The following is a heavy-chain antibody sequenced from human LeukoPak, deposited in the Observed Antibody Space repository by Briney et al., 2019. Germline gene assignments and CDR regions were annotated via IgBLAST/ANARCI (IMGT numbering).Heavy chain of an antibody. D-gene: IGHD6-13*01. V-gene: IGHV4-39*01. CDR2: IYYSGST. CDR3: ARLTSSIAAAGQRYYFDF. Sequence: TSETLSLTCSVSGGSISGSSYYWGWIRQPPGKGLEWIGSIYYSGSTYYNPSLKSRVTISVDTSKNQLSLKLSSVTAADTDVYYCARLTSSIAAAGQRYYFDFWGQGTLVTVSS. CDR1: GGSISGSSYY. J-gene: IGHJ4*02.